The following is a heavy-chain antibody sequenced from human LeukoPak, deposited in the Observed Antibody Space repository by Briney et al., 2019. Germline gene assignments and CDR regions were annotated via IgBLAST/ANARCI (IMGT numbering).Heavy chain of an antibody. J-gene: IGHJ3*02. CDR3: ARGNYDILTGPRRTDAFDI. Sequence: ASVKVSCKASGYTFTNYGISWVRQAPGQGLEWMGWISAYNGNTNYAQKLQGRVTMTTDTSTSTAYMELRSLRSDDTAVYYCARGNYDILTGPRRTDAFDIWGQGTKVTVSS. CDR2: ISAYNGNT. D-gene: IGHD3-9*01. V-gene: IGHV1-18*01. CDR1: GYTFTNYG.